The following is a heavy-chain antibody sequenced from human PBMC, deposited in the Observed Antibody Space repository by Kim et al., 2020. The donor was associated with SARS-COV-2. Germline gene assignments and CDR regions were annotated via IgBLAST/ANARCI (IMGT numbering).Heavy chain of an antibody. CDR2: ISYDGNKK. D-gene: IGHD3-10*01. CDR3: AREYYYGSGSDRNPGY. Sequence: GGSLRLSCAASGFIFSNYAMHWVRQAPGKGLEWVAVISYDGNKKYYADSVKGRFTISRDNSKNTLQLQMNSLRAEDTAVYYCAREYYYGSGSDRNPGYWGRGPLVTVSS. CDR1: GFIFSNYA. V-gene: IGHV3-33*05. J-gene: IGHJ4*02.